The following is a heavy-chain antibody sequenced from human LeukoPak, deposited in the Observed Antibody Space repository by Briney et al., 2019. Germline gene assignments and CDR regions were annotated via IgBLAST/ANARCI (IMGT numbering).Heavy chain of an antibody. CDR3: ARVVKYCGGDFFIFDY. Sequence: SVKVSCKASRGTFSSYAISWVRQAPGPRLEWMGRIIPIFGTANHAQKFHGRVTITAHKSTSTAYMKLSSLRSEDTAVYYYARVVKYCGGDFFIFDYWGQGTLVTVSS. CDR1: RGTFSSYA. J-gene: IGHJ4*02. CDR2: IIPIFGTA. V-gene: IGHV1-69*06. D-gene: IGHD2-21*02.